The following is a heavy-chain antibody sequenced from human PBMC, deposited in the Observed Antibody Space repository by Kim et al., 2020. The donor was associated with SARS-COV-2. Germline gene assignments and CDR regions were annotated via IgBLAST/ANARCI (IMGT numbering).Heavy chain of an antibody. Sequence: GGSLRLSCAASGFTFSNYWMNWVRQAPGKGLEWVANINLDGSEKYYVDSVKGRLTISRDSAKNSLYLQMNSLRAEDTAVYYCARVSNWNYRYSYYYGMDVWGQGTTVTVSS. J-gene: IGHJ6*02. CDR2: INLDGSEK. CDR1: GFTFSNYW. CDR3: ARVSNWNYRYSYYYGMDV. V-gene: IGHV3-7*01. D-gene: IGHD1-7*01.